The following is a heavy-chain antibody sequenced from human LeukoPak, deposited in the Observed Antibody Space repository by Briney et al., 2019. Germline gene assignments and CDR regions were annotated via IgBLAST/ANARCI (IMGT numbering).Heavy chain of an antibody. CDR2: IKRDGSEK. CDR1: GFTFRSYW. J-gene: IGHJ6*03. D-gene: IGHD3-3*01. Sequence: GGSLRLSCATSGFTFRSYWMSWVRQAPGEGLEWVASIKRDGSEKYYVDSVKGRFTISRDNAKNSLYLQMNSLRAEDTAVYYCARGRGSLEWVLPRPMDVWGKGTTVTVSS. V-gene: IGHV3-7*03. CDR3: ARGRGSLEWVLPRPMDV.